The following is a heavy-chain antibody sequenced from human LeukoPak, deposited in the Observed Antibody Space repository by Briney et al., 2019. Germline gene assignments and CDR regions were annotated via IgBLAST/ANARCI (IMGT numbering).Heavy chain of an antibody. Sequence: KPGRSLRLSCAASGFIFSNYAMSWVRQAPGKGLECVSVISGSGGDTYYADSVKGRFTISRDNSKNTLYLQMNSLRAEDTAVYYCANHLWRDLLWFGEGYYFGYWGQGTLVTVSS. D-gene: IGHD3-10*01. CDR3: ANHLWRDLLWFGEGYYFGY. V-gene: IGHV3-23*01. CDR2: ISGSGGDT. J-gene: IGHJ4*02. CDR1: GFIFSNYA.